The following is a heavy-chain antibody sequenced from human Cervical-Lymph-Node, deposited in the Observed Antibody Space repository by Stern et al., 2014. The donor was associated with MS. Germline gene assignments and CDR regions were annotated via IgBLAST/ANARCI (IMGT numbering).Heavy chain of an antibody. CDR1: GYTFTSYW. CDR3: ARQRYFDY. J-gene: IGHJ4*02. V-gene: IGHV5-51*01. Sequence: EVQLVQSGPEVKRPGESLKISCQASGYTFTSYWIGWVRQMPGKGLEWIAIIFPGGSDIRSSPSFQGQVTISADKSSSTAYLQWNNLKASDTAIYYCARQRYFDYWGQETLVTVSS. CDR2: IFPGGSDI.